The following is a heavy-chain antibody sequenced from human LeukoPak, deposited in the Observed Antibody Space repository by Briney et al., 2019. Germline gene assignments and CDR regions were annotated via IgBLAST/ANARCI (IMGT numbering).Heavy chain of an antibody. D-gene: IGHD4-23*01. J-gene: IGHJ4*02. CDR2: ISGSAVST. V-gene: IGHV3-23*01. Sequence: TGGSLRLSCAASGFTFNNYNMNWVRQAPGKGLEWVSAISGSAVSTYYADSVKGRFTISRDNSKNTLYLQMNSLRVEDTAVYYCAKAVPKAVVTPSFDYWGQGTLVTVSS. CDR3: AKAVPKAVVTPSFDY. CDR1: GFTFNNYN.